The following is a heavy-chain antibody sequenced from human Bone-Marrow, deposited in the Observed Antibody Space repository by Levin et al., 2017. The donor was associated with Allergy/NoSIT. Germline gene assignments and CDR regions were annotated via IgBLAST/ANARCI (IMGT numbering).Heavy chain of an antibody. Sequence: SETLSLTCTVSGGSISSYYWSWIRQPPGKGLEWIGYIYYSGSTNYNPSLKSRVTISVDTSKNQFSLKLSSVTAADTAVYYCARDGTYYDSSGYYSHDAFDIWGQGTMVTVSS. D-gene: IGHD3-22*01. CDR1: GGSISSYY. CDR3: ARDGTYYDSSGYYSHDAFDI. CDR2: IYYSGST. V-gene: IGHV4-59*01. J-gene: IGHJ3*02.